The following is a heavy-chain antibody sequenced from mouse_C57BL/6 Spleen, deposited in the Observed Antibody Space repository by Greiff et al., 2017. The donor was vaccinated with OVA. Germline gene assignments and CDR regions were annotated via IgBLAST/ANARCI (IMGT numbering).Heavy chain of an antibody. D-gene: IGHD2-5*01. V-gene: IGHV1-47*01. Sequence: VQLVESGAELVKPGASVKMSCKSSGYTFTTYPIAWLKQNPGTSLEWIGNFHPYNDDTKYNEKFKGKATLTVEKSSSTVYLELSRLTSDDTAVYYCERLSNFYARDYWGQGTAVTVS. CDR3: ERLSNFYARDY. CDR2: FHPYNDDT. J-gene: IGHJ4*01. CDR1: GYTFTTYP.